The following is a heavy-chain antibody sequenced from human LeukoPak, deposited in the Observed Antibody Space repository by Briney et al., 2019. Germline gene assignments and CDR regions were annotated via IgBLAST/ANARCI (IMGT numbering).Heavy chain of an antibody. V-gene: IGHV3-23*01. CDR1: GFTFSNYA. J-gene: IGHJ4*02. D-gene: IGHD3-16*02. CDR3: AKGIWYDYVWGSYRC. CDR2: ISGSGDNT. Sequence: PGGSLRLSCAASGFTFSNYAMSWVRQAPGKGLGWVSAISGSGDNTYFADSVKGRFTISRDNSEKTLYLQMSSLRAEDTAVYYCAKGIWYDYVWGSYRCWGQGTLVTVSS.